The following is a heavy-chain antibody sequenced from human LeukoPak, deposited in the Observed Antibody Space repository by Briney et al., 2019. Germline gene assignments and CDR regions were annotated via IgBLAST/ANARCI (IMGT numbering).Heavy chain of an antibody. Sequence: GASVKVSCKASGYTFTSYGISWVRQAPGQGLEWMGWISAYNGNTNYAQKLQGRVTMTTDTSTSTAYMELRSLRSDDTAVYYCARGYSYGSTYNRLPDYWGQGTLVTVSS. J-gene: IGHJ4*02. CDR2: ISAYNGNT. CDR1: GYTFTSYG. CDR3: ARGYSYGSTYNRLPDY. D-gene: IGHD5-18*01. V-gene: IGHV1-18*01.